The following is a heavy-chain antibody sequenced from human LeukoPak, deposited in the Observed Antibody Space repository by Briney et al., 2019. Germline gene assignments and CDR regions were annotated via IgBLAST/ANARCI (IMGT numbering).Heavy chain of an antibody. CDR3: ARDSGYSYADDY. V-gene: IGHV3-48*02. D-gene: IGHD5-18*01. CDR1: GFTFRSYA. J-gene: IGHJ4*02. Sequence: GGSLRLSCAASGFTFRSYAMQWVRQAPGKGLEWVPYITYNSGTIFHADSVKGRFTISRDSAKDSLYLQMSSLRDEDTAVYYCARDSGYSYADDYWGQGTPVTVSS. CDR2: ITYNSGTI.